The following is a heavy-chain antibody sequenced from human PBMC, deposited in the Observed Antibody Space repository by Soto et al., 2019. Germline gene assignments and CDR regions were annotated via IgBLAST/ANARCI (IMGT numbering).Heavy chain of an antibody. J-gene: IGHJ4*02. Sequence: EVQVLESGGGLVQPGGSLRLSCAASGFTFSSYSMIWVRQAPGKGLEWVSGISSSGGTTDYADSVKGRFTISRDNARNTVYLQMNNLRAEDTAVYHCMKDLSLDCGDYGWGQGTLVTVSS. CDR2: ISSSGGTT. CDR1: GFTFSSYS. V-gene: IGHV3-23*01. D-gene: IGHD4-17*01. CDR3: MKDLSLDCGDYG.